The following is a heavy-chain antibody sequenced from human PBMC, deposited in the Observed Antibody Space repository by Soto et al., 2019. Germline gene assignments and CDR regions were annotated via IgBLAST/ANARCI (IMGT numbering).Heavy chain of an antibody. CDR3: ARDCAGYSSGWYQRGGFDY. CDR1: GFTFSSYG. CDR2: IWYDGSNK. D-gene: IGHD6-19*01. Sequence: QVQLVESGGGVVQPGRSLRLSCEASGFTFSSYGMHWVRQAPGKGLEWVAVIWYDGSNKHHADSVKGRFTISRDNSKNPLYLQMNSLRAEYTAVYYCARDCAGYSSGWYQRGGFDYWGQGTLVTVSS. J-gene: IGHJ4*02. V-gene: IGHV3-33*01.